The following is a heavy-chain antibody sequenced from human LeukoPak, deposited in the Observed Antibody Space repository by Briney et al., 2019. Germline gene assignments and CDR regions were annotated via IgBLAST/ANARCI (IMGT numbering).Heavy chain of an antibody. CDR2: ISSTSSYI. D-gene: IGHD2-2*01. J-gene: IGHJ4*02. CDR3: AGPSSTVY. CDR1: GFTFSSYS. Sequence: GGSLTLSCAASGFTFSSYSMNWVRQAPGKGLEWVSSISSTSSYIYYADSVKGRFTTSRDNAKNSVYLQMNSLRAEDTAVYYCAGPSSTVYWGRGTLVTVSS. V-gene: IGHV3-21*01.